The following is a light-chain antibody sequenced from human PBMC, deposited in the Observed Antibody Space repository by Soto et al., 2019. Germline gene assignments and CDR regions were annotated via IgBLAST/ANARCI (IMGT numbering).Light chain of an antibody. V-gene: IGKV3-15*01. J-gene: IGKJ1*01. Sequence: IVLTQSPATLSVSPGERATLSCRASQSIGRTLAWYQHKPGQPPRLLIYDASTRATGIPARFSGSGSGTEFTLTIRGLQSEDVAIYFCQQYDRWSTFGQGTKVDIK. CDR3: QQYDRWST. CDR2: DAS. CDR1: QSIGRT.